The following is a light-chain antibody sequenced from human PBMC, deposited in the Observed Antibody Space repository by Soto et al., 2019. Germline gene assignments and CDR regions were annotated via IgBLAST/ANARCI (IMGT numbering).Light chain of an antibody. V-gene: IGKV1-39*01. CDR3: QQSYSGVP. CDR2: AAS. CDR1: QSISHF. J-gene: IGKJ4*02. Sequence: DIQMTQSPSSLSASVGDSITITCRASQSISHFLNWYQHKPGEAPKLLIYAASSLQSGVPSRFTGRRSGTDFTLTITSLQPEDFATYYCQQSYSGVPFGGGTRVEIK.